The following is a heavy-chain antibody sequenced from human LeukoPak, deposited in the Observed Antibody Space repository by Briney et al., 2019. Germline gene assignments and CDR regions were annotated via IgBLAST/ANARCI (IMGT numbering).Heavy chain of an antibody. V-gene: IGHV4-30-4*01. J-gene: IGHJ4*02. D-gene: IGHD2-21*02. CDR3: ARGGHCGGDCSTDY. Sequence: AAETLCLTCTVSGASISSGDYYWSWIRQPPGEGLEWIGFISYSGNTYYNAPLKSRVTISVDKSKNQFSLKLSSVTAADTAVYYCARGGHCGGDCSTDYWGQGTLVTVSS. CDR2: ISYSGNT. CDR1: GASISSGDYY.